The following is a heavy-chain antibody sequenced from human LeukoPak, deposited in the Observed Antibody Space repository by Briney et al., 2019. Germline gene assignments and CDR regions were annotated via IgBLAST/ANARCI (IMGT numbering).Heavy chain of an antibody. CDR2: ISAYNGNT. CDR1: GYTFTSYG. D-gene: IGHD3-10*01. J-gene: IGHJ3*02. CDR3: ARDMVRGVITPDAFDI. V-gene: IGHV1-18*01. Sequence: AASVKVSCKASGYTFTSYGISWVRQAPGQGLEWMGWISAYNGNTNYAQRLQGRVTMTTDTSTSTAYMELRSLRSDDTAVYYCARDMVRGVITPDAFDIWGQGTMVTVSS.